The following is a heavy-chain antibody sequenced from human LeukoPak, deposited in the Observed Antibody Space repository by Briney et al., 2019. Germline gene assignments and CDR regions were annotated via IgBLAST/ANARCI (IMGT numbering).Heavy chain of an antibody. D-gene: IGHD6-19*01. J-gene: IGHJ6*02. CDR1: GFTFGDYA. V-gene: IGHV3-64D*06. Sequence: GGSLRLSYSASGFTFGDYAIRWVRQAPGKGLEYLSAISNSGGTTYYADSVKGRFTISRDNSKNTLYLQMSTLRPEDTAVYYCVKGIPVAGTGNVVPYFYYYGMDVCGQGTTVSVS. CDR3: VKGIPVAGTGNVVPYFYYYGMDV. CDR2: ISNSGGTT.